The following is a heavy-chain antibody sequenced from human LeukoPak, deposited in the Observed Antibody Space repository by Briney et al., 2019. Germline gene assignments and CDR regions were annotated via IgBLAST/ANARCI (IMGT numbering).Heavy chain of an antibody. D-gene: IGHD1-26*01. CDR2: IFYSGST. CDR3: ARWGSLSGTYYYFDY. V-gene: IGHV4-59*01. CDR1: GGSISSYY. J-gene: IGHJ4*02. Sequence: PSETPSLTCTVSGGSISSYYWSWIRQPPGKGLEWIGYIFYSGSTNYNPSLKSRVTISVDTSKNQFSLKLSSVTAADTAVYYCARWGSLSGTYYYFDYWGQGTLVTVSS.